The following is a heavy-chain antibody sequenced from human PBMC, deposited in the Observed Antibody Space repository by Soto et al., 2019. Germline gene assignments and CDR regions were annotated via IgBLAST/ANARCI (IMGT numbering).Heavy chain of an antibody. J-gene: IGHJ4*02. CDR2: ISYDGNKK. V-gene: IGHV3-30*18. D-gene: IGHD4-17*01. Sequence: GGSLRLSCVASGFTFSGYAMHWVRQAPGKGLEWVAVISYDGNKKYYLDSVKGRFTISRDNSKKTLFLQMSSLRPEDTAVYYCAKDENDYGDYIAEMATILDYWGQGTLVTVSS. CDR1: GFTFSGYA. CDR3: AKDENDYGDYIAEMATILDY.